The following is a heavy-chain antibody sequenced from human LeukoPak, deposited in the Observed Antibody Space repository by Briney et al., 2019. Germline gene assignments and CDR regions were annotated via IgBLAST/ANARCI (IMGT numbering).Heavy chain of an antibody. CDR3: ARGDIVVVPAAMPPDY. Sequence: SQTLSLTCTVSGGSISSGGYYWSWIRQHPGKGLEWIGYIYYSGSTYYNPSFKSRVTISVDTSKNQFSLKLSSVTAADTAVYCCARGDIVVVPAAMPPDYWGQGTLVTVSS. CDR2: IYYSGST. CDR1: GGSISSGGYY. D-gene: IGHD2-2*01. J-gene: IGHJ4*02. V-gene: IGHV4-31*03.